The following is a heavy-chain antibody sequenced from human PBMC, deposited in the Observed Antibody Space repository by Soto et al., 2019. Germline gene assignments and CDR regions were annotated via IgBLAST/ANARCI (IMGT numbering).Heavy chain of an antibody. J-gene: IGHJ5*02. V-gene: IGHV3-7*01. CDR1: GFPFRRQW. D-gene: IGHD3-3*01. CDR2: IKQDGSEK. Sequence: GSPRLSFAGPGFPFRRQWMSWGRQAPGEGAGVGANIKQDGSEKYYVDSVKGRFTISRDNAKNSLYLQMNSLRAEDTAVYYCARDLRFLEWLTSTPINNWFDPWGQGTLVTVSS. CDR3: ARDLRFLEWLTSTPINNWFDP.